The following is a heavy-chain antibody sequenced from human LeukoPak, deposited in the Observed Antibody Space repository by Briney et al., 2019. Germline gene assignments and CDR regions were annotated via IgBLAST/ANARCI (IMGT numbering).Heavy chain of an antibody. CDR1: GGSISSSNW. J-gene: IGHJ3*02. CDR3: ARAPIVDAFDI. CDR2: IYHSGST. V-gene: IGHV4-4*02. Sequence: SGTLSLTCAVSGGSISSSNWWSWVRQPPGKGPEWIGEIYHSGSTNYNPSLESRVTISVDKSKNQFSLKLSSVTAADTAVYYCARAPIVDAFDIWGQGTMVTVSS. D-gene: IGHD3-16*02.